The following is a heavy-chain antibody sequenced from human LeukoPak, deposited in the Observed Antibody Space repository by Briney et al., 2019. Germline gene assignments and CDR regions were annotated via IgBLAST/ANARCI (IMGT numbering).Heavy chain of an antibody. V-gene: IGHV4-34*01. D-gene: IGHD3-10*01. J-gene: IGHJ4*02. Sequence: SETLSLTCAVYGGSFSGYYWSWIRQPPGKGLEWIGEINHSGSTNYNPSLKSRVTISVDTSKNQFSPKLSSVTAADTAVYYCAGPGYYGSDSFDYWGQGTLVTVSS. CDR2: INHSGST. CDR1: GGSFSGYY. CDR3: AGPGYYGSDSFDY.